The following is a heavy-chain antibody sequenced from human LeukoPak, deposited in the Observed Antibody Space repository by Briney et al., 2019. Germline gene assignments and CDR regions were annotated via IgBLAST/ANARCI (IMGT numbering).Heavy chain of an antibody. CDR3: ARAPSRGYSYGYGAFDI. CDR1: GGSFSGYY. V-gene: IGHV4-34*01. J-gene: IGHJ3*02. Sequence: SSEILSLTCAVYGGSFSGYYWSWIRQPPGKGLEWIGEINHSGSTNYNPSLKSRVTISVDTSKNQFSLKLSSVAAADTAVYYCARAPSRGYSYGYGAFDIWGQGAMVTVSS. CDR2: INHSGST. D-gene: IGHD5-18*01.